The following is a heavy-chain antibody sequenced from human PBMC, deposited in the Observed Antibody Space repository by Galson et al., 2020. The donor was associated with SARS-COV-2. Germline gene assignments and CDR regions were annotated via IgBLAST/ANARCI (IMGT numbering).Heavy chain of an antibody. CDR2: ISAYNGNT. D-gene: IGHD3-16*01. J-gene: IGHJ4*02. CDR1: GYTFTSYG. Sequence: ASVKVSCKASGYTFTSYGISWVRQAPGQGLEWMGWISAYNGNTNYAQKLQGRVTMTTDTSTSTAYMELRSLRSDDTAVYYCARDPPHHPPYWGKKLDYWGQGTLVTVSS. V-gene: IGHV1-18*04. CDR3: ARDPPHHPPYWGKKLDY.